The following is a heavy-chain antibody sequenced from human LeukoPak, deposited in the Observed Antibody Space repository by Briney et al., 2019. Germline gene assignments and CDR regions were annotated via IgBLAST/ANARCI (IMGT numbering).Heavy chain of an antibody. V-gene: IGHV1-2*02. D-gene: IGHD5-12*01. CDR1: GYSFTGYY. Sequence: ASVTVSCTASGYSFTGYYIHWVRQAPGQGLEWMGWINPNNGGTNFAQKFQGRVTMTRDTSISTAYMELSRLRSDDTAIYYCAKDQNTGYANNWFDPWGQGTLVTVSS. CDR2: INPNNGGT. J-gene: IGHJ5*02. CDR3: AKDQNTGYANNWFDP.